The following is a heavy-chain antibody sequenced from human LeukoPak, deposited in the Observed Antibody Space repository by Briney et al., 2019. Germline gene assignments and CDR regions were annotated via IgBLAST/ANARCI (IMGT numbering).Heavy chain of an antibody. Sequence: SETLSLTCAVSDYSISSSNWWGWVRQPPGKGLEWIGYIHYSGTTYYTPSLLSRVTMSVDTSKNQFSLRLSSVTAVDTAVYYCARKHRWNGLYFDYWGQGILVTVSS. CDR1: DYSISSSNW. CDR2: IHYSGTT. CDR3: ARKHRWNGLYFDY. V-gene: IGHV4-28*01. J-gene: IGHJ4*02. D-gene: IGHD1-1*01.